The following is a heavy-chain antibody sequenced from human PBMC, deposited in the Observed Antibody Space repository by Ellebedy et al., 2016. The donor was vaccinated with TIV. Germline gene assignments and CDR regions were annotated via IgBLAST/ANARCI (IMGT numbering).Heavy chain of an antibody. CDR1: GYTFTSYY. CDR2: INPNSGGT. J-gene: IGHJ6*02. Sequence: AASVKVSCKASGYTFTSYYMHWVRQAPGQGLEWMGWINPNSGGTNYAQKFQGWVTMTRDTSISTAYMELSRLRSDDTAVYYCARGQWELPYYYYYYGMDVWGQGTTVTVSS. CDR3: ARGQWELPYYYYYYGMDV. D-gene: IGHD1-26*01. V-gene: IGHV1-2*04.